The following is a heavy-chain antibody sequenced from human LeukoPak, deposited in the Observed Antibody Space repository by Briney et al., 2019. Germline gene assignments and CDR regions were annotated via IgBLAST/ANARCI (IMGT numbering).Heavy chain of an antibody. CDR1: GGSISSGGYY. CDR2: IYYSGST. CDR3: ARDSCSGGSCYLGYHYYYGMDV. D-gene: IGHD2-15*01. V-gene: IGHV4-31*03. J-gene: IGHJ6*02. Sequence: SETLSLTCTVSGGSISSGGYYWSWIRQHPGKGLEWIGYIYYSGSTYYNPSLKSRVTISVDTSKNQFSLKLSSVTAADTAVYYCARDSCSGGSCYLGYHYYYGMDVWGQGTTVTVSS.